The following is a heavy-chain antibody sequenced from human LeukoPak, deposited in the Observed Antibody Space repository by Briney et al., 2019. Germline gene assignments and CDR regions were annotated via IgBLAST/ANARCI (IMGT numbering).Heavy chain of an antibody. J-gene: IGHJ5*02. CDR3: ARRRSSWHNWFDP. CDR1: GGTFSSYA. CDR2: IIPIFGTA. V-gene: IGHV1-69*13. D-gene: IGHD6-13*01. Sequence: SVKVSCKASGGTFSSYAISWVRQAPGQGLEWMGGIIPIFGTANYAQKFQGRVTITADESTSTAYMELSSLRSEDTAVYYCARRRSSWHNWFDPWGQGTLVTVSS.